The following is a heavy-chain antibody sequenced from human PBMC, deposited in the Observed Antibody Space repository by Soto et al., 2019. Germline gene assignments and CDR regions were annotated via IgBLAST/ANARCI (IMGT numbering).Heavy chain of an antibody. CDR3: ARRGDDLLSKYYDY. CDR1: GFTFGNYA. D-gene: IGHD3-3*01. V-gene: IGHV3-23*01. CDR2: ISSSGGGT. Sequence: GGSLRLSCVVSGFTFGNYAMGWVRQAPGKGLEWVSSISSSGGGTYYRDSVKGRFTISRDNSQNTLFLQMNSLRAEDTAVYYCARRGDDLLSKYYDYWGQGTPVTVSS. J-gene: IGHJ4*02.